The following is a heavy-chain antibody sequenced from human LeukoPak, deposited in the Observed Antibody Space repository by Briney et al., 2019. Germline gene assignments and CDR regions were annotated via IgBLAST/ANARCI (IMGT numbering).Heavy chain of an antibody. J-gene: IGHJ4*02. CDR1: GFTFSSNW. V-gene: IGHV3-7*01. CDR3: ARDLAYSRLDY. CDR2: INPDGNKK. D-gene: IGHD5-18*01. Sequence: GGSLRLSCAASGFTFSSNWMHWVRQAPGKGLEWVASINPDGNKKYSADSVKGRFTISRDNAENSLYLQMNSLRVEDTAFYYCARDLAYSRLDYWGQGMLVTVSS.